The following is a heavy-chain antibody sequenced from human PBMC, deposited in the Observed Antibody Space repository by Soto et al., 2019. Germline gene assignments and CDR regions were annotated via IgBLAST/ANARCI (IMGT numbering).Heavy chain of an antibody. CDR1: GYTFTSYG. CDR3: ARYLTPRISWTGHNGYYYGMDV. Sequence: VQLVQSGAEVKKPGASLKVSCKASGYTFTSYGISWVRQAPGQGLEWMGWISAYNGNTNYAQKLQGRVTMTTDTSTSTAYMELRSLRSDATSVYYCARYLTPRISWTGHNGYYYGMDVWGQGTTVTVSS. J-gene: IGHJ6*02. V-gene: IGHV1-18*01. CDR2: ISAYNGNT. D-gene: IGHD3-9*01.